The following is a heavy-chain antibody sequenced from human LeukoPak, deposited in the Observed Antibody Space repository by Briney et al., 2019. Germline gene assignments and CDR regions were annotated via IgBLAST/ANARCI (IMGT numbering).Heavy chain of an antibody. CDR2: ISYDGSNK. J-gene: IGHJ4*02. CDR3: AREHYKYYFDY. D-gene: IGHD4-11*01. V-gene: IGHV3-30*04. CDR1: GFTFSSYA. Sequence: PGGSLRLSCAASGFTFSSYAMHWVRQAPGKGLEWVAVISYDGSNKYYADSVKGRFTTSRDNSKNTLYLQMNSLRAEDTAVYYCAREHYKYYFDYWGQGTLVTVSS.